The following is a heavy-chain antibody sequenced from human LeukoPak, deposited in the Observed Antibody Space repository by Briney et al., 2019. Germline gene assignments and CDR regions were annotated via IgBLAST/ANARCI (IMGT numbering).Heavy chain of an antibody. CDR3: VSGMLTDN. D-gene: IGHD1-26*01. CDR1: GVSMTSYY. Sequence: KSSETLSLTCSVSGVSMTSYYWTWIRQPPGKGLEWIGNIYYTGSTNYNPSLKNRVTIFLDTSKRQFSLELSSVTTENTGIYYFVSGMLTDNWGQGLLVTPSS. CDR2: IYYTGST. V-gene: IGHV4-59*01. J-gene: IGHJ4*02.